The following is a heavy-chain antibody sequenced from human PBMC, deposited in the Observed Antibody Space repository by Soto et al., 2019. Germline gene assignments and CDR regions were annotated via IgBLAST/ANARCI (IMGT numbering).Heavy chain of an antibody. CDR2: IYYSGST. J-gene: IGHJ4*02. D-gene: IGHD6-19*01. CDR1: GGSISSSSYY. CDR3: ARAYSRGCYVALYFDY. V-gene: IGHV4-39*07. Sequence: PSKTLSLTCTVSGGSISSSSYYWGWIRQPPGKGLEWIGSIYYSGSTYYNPSLKSRVTISVDNSKNTLYLQMNSLRAEDTAVYYCARAYSRGCYVALYFDYWGQRTLVTVSS.